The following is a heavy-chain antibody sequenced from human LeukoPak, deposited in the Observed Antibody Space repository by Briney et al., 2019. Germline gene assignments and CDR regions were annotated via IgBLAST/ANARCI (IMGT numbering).Heavy chain of an antibody. V-gene: IGHV3-48*04. CDR1: GFTFSSYS. Sequence: GGSLRLFCAASGFTFSSYSMNWVRQAPGKGLEWLSYISVSSRNVIDYADSVKGRFTISRDDAKNSLYLQMNSLRAEDTAVYFCARDFGPRLYAFDVWGQGTMITVSS. J-gene: IGHJ3*01. CDR2: ISVSSRNVI. CDR3: ARDFGPRLYAFDV. D-gene: IGHD3-16*01.